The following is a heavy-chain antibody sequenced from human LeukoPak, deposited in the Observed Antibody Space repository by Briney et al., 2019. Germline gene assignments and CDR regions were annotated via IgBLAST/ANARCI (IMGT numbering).Heavy chain of an antibody. CDR3: ARAVVDFWSGYTPNWFDP. V-gene: IGHV4-30-2*01. J-gene: IGHJ5*02. Sequence: SETLSLTCAVSGGSINSGGYSWSWIRQPPGKGLEWIGYIYHSGSTYYNPSLKSRVTISVDRSKNQFSLKLSSVTAADTAVYYCARAVVDFWSGYTPNWFDPWGQGTLVTVSS. CDR1: GGSINSGGYS. D-gene: IGHD3-3*01. CDR2: IYHSGST.